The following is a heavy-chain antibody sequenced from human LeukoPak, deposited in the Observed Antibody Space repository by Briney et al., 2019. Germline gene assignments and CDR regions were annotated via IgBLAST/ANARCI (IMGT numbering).Heavy chain of an antibody. V-gene: IGHV1-69*13. CDR2: IIPIFGTA. J-gene: IGHJ5*02. Sequence: GASVKVSCKASGGTFSSYAISWVRQAPGQGLEWMGGIIPIFGTANYAQKFQGRVTITADESTSTAYMELSSLRSEDTAVYYCARLVHCSSTSCQGDWFDPWGQGTLVTVSS. D-gene: IGHD2-2*01. CDR1: GGTFSSYA. CDR3: ARLVHCSSTSCQGDWFDP.